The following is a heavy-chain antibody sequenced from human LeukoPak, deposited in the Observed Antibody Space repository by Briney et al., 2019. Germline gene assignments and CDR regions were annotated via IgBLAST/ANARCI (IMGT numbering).Heavy chain of an antibody. CDR3: ARGFSGYCSSTSCYPNWFDP. V-gene: IGHV4-34*01. J-gene: IGHJ5*02. CDR1: GGSFSGYY. D-gene: IGHD2-2*01. CDR2: INHSGST. Sequence: SETLSLTCAAYGGSFSGYYWSWIRQPPGKGLEWIGEINHSGSTNYNPSLKSRVTISVDTSKNQFSLKLSSVTAAETAVYYCARGFSGYCSSTSCYPNWFDPWGQGTLVTVSS.